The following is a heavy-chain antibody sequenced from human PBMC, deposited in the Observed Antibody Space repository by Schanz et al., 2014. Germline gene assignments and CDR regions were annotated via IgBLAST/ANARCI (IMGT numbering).Heavy chain of an antibody. Sequence: QVQLVQSGAELKKPGASVKVSCKASGYTFSNYAMNWVRQAPGQGLEWVGWINTNTGNPTYAQGFTGRFVFSLDTSVSTAYLQISSLKAEDTAAYYCTTETIAMAGTFSIWGQGTLVTVSS. J-gene: IGHJ4*02. D-gene: IGHD6-19*01. CDR3: TTETIAMAGTFSI. CDR2: INTNTGNP. CDR1: GYTFSNYA. V-gene: IGHV7-4-1*02.